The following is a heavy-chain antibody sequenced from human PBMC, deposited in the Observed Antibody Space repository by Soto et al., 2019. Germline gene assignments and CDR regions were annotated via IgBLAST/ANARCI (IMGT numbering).Heavy chain of an antibody. CDR1: GFTFSSYA. CDR3: ARDDCTNGVCYGYFDY. Sequence: GGSLRLSCAASGFTFSSYAMHWVRQAPGEGLEWVAVISYDGSNKYYADSVKGRFTISRDNSKNTLYLQMNSLRAEDTAVYYCARDDCTNGVCYGYFDYWGQGTLVTVSS. V-gene: IGHV3-30-3*01. CDR2: ISYDGSNK. J-gene: IGHJ4*02. D-gene: IGHD2-8*01.